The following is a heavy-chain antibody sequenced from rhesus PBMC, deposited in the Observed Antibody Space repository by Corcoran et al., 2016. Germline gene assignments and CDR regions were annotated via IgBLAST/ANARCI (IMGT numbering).Heavy chain of an antibody. CDR3: ATTVVFLGWSYIDY. CDR1: GYTFTDYY. J-gene: IGHJ4*01. V-gene: IGHV1-111*01. CDR2: VEPEDSEA. D-gene: IGHD3-34*01. Sequence: EVQLVQSGAEVKKPGASVKISCKASGYTFTDYYLHWVRQAPGKGLDWMGRVEPEDSEADYAQKFQDRVTSTSDTSTDTAYMELSSLRSEDTAVYYCATTVVFLGWSYIDYWGQGVLVTVSS.